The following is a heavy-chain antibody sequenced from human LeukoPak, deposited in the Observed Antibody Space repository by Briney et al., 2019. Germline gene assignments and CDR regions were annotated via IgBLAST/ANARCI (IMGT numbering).Heavy chain of an antibody. CDR3: ARESPGQLREF. CDR1: GFTVSANY. Sequence: GGSLGLSCATSGFTVSANYMTWVRQAPGKGMEWVSVIYNDGSTYYADSVKGRFTISRDNSKNTLYLRMNSLRAEDTAVYYCARESPGQLREFWGQGTQVTVSS. V-gene: IGHV3-53*01. J-gene: IGHJ4*02. CDR2: IYNDGST. D-gene: IGHD2-2*01.